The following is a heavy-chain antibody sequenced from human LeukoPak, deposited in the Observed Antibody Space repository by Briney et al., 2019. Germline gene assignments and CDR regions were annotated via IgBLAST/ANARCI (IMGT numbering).Heavy chain of an antibody. D-gene: IGHD2-2*01. J-gene: IGHJ6*02. CDR1: GYTFTSYY. CDR2: INPSGGST. CDR3: ARVGVVVPAAIESYYYYYGMDV. V-gene: IGHV1-46*01. Sequence: ASVKVSCKASGYTFTSYYMHWVGQAPGQGLEWMGIINPSGGSTSYAQKFQGRVTMTRDTSTSTVYIELSSLRSEDTAVYYCARVGVVVPAAIESYYYYYGMDVWGQGTTVTVSS.